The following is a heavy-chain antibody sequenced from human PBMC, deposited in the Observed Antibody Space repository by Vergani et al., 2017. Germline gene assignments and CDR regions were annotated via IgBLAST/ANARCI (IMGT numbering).Heavy chain of an antibody. Sequence: EVQLVESGGGLVKPGGSLRLSCAASGFTFSSYSMNWVRQAPGKGLGWVSSISSSSSYIYYADSVKGRFTISRDNAKNSLYLQMNSLRAEDTAVYYCARGVTTVTTLDIWGQGTMVTVSS. V-gene: IGHV3-21*01. D-gene: IGHD4-17*01. CDR2: ISSSSSYI. CDR1: GFTFSSYS. CDR3: ARGVTTVTTLDI. J-gene: IGHJ3*02.